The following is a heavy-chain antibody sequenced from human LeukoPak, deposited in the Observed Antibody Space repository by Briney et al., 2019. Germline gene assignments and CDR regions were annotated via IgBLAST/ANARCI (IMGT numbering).Heavy chain of an antibody. CDR1: GYTFTHQW. CDR2: IYPRDSDT. V-gene: IGHV5-51*01. J-gene: IGHJ4*02. Sequence: GGAPKISCKASGYTFTHQWSCRGRQKSRGGLEWMGIIYPRDSDTRYSPSFQGHVTISADTSIDTAYLEWSRLEASDTAIYYCARHSDVIGAIWGQGTLVTVSS. CDR3: ARHSDVIGAI. D-gene: IGHD3-10*01.